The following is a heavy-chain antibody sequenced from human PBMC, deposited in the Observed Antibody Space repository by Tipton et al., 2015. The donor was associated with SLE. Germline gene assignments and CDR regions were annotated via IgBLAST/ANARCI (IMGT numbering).Heavy chain of an antibody. V-gene: IGHV3-30*04. D-gene: IGHD3-3*01. CDR3: ARSLDLRFLSYYGMDV. Sequence: SLRLSCAASGFTFSIYAMHWVRQAPGKGLEWVAVISYDGSYKYYVDSVKGRFTISRDNSKNTLYLQMNSLRAEDTAVYYCARSLDLRFLSYYGMDVGGQGTSVTVSS. J-gene: IGHJ6*02. CDR1: GFTFSIYA. CDR2: ISYDGSYK.